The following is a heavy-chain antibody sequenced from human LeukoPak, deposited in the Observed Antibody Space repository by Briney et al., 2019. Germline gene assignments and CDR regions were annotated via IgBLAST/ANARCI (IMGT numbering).Heavy chain of an antibody. D-gene: IGHD3-16*01. Sequence: ASVKLSCKASGYTFTSYAMHWVRQAPGQRLEWMGWINAGNGNTKYSQKFQGRVTITRDTSARTAYMELSSLRSEDTAVYYCARVGRPGLWGIFDYWGQGTLVTVSS. J-gene: IGHJ4*02. CDR3: ARVGRPGLWGIFDY. CDR2: INAGNGNT. CDR1: GYTFTSYA. V-gene: IGHV1-3*01.